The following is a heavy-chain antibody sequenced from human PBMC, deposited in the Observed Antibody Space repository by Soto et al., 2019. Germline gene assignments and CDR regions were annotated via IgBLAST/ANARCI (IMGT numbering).Heavy chain of an antibody. Sequence: SGPTLVNPTQTLALTCSFSGFSLSTSGVGVGWIRQSPGKALEWLALIYWSGDEHYRPSLKSRLSIIKDTSKNHVVLIMTDMDPVDTATYYCARGLATLPVFAFDIWGQGTMVTVSS. V-gene: IGHV2-5*01. CDR3: ARGLATLPVFAFDI. D-gene: IGHD6-6*01. CDR1: GFSLSTSGVG. J-gene: IGHJ3*02. CDR2: IYWSGDE.